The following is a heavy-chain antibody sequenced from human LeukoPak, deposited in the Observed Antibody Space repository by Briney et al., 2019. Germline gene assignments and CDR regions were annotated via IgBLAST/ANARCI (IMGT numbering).Heavy chain of an antibody. D-gene: IGHD3-3*01. Sequence: PGGSLRLSCAASGLTVSSNYMRWVRQAPGKGLEWVSIIYSGGSTYYADSVKGRFTISRDNSKNTLYLQMNSLRAEDTAVYYCAREQHITIFGVVITTFDYWGQGTPVTVSS. V-gene: IGHV3-66*01. CDR1: GLTVSSNY. J-gene: IGHJ4*02. CDR2: IYSGGST. CDR3: AREQHITIFGVVITTFDY.